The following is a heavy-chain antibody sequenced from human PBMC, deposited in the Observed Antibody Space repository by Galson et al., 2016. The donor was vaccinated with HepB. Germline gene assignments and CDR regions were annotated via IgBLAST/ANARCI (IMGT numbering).Heavy chain of an antibody. D-gene: IGHD5/OR15-5a*01. V-gene: IGHV3-21*04. CDR3: AMLVSKEWEVARYGMDV. J-gene: IGHJ6*02. CDR1: GFAFSSYS. Sequence: SLRLSCAASGFAFSSYSMNWVRQAPGKGLEWVSSITSRSTFIYYADSVKGRFTISRDNARNSLYLQMNSLRAEDTALYFCAMLVSKEWEVARYGMDVWGQGTTVTVSS. CDR2: ITSRSTFI.